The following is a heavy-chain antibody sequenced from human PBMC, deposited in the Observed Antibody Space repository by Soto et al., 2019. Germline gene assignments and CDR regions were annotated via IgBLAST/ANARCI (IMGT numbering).Heavy chain of an antibody. Sequence: QVQLQESGPGLVKPSETLSLTCTVSGGSISSYYWSWIRQPPGKGLEWIGYIYYSGSTNYNPSLKSRVTISVDTSKNQFSLKLSSVTAADTAVYYCARVLYRAGMVYWFDPWGQGTLVTVSS. V-gene: IGHV4-59*01. CDR3: ARVLYRAGMVYWFDP. CDR2: IYYSGST. CDR1: GGSISSYY. D-gene: IGHD2-8*01. J-gene: IGHJ5*02.